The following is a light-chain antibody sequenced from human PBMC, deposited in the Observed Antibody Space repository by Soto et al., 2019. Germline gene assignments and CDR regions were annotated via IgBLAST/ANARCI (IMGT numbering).Light chain of an antibody. V-gene: IGKV3-11*01. CDR1: QSVRSY. CDR2: DAS. J-gene: IGKJ1*01. Sequence: EIVLTQSPATLSLSPGERATLSCRASQSVRSYLAWYQQKPGQAPRLLIYDASNRATGIPARFSGSGSGTDFALTISSLQSEDFAVYYCQQYNNWPPWTFGQGTKVEIK. CDR3: QQYNNWPPWT.